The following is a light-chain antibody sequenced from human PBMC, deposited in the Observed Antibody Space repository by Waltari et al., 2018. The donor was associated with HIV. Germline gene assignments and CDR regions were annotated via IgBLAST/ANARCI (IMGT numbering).Light chain of an antibody. CDR2: DVT. CDR3: SAYAGNYILV. Sequence: YFWWYQQHPGRAPHLLIYDVTKLPSGVPARFSGSKSATSASLTISGLQADGEAEYYCSAYAGNYILVFGGGTKLTVL. J-gene: IGLJ3*02. V-gene: IGLV2-11*01. CDR1: Y.